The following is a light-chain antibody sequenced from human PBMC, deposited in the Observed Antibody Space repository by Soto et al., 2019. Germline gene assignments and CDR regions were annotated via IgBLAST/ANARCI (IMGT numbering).Light chain of an antibody. Sequence: QSALTQPPSASGSPGQSVTISCTGTSSDVGAYNYVSWNQQHPGKAPKLMIYEVTKRPSGVPDRFSGSKSGNTASLTVSGLQAEDEADYYCSSYADSISVLFGGGTKVTVL. CDR1: SSDVGAYNY. J-gene: IGLJ3*02. CDR2: EVT. CDR3: SSYADSISVL. V-gene: IGLV2-8*01.